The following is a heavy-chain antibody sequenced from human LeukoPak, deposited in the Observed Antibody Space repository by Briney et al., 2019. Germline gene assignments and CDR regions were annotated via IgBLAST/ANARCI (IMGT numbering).Heavy chain of an antibody. CDR1: GFTFSSYS. D-gene: IGHD3-16*02. CDR2: ISSSSSYI. J-gene: IGHJ4*02. CDR3: ARDPEAYDYVWGSYRYYDY. Sequence: GGSLRLSCAASGFTFSSYSMNWVRQAPGKGLEWVSSISSSSSYIYYADSVKGRFTISRDNAKNSLYLQMNSLRAEDTAVYYSARDPEAYDYVWGSYRYYDYWGQGTLVTVSS. V-gene: IGHV3-21*01.